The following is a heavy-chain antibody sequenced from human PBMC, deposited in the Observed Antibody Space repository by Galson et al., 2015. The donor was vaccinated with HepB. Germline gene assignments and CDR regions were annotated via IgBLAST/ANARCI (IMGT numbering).Heavy chain of an antibody. CDR2: ISYDGSNK. Sequence: SLRLSCAASGFTFSSYGMHWVRQAPGKGLEWVAVISYDGSNKYYADSVKGRFTISRDNSKNTLYLQMNSLRAEDTAVYYCANGDSSSWVDYWGQGTLVTVSS. CDR3: ANGDSSSWVDY. V-gene: IGHV3-30*18. CDR1: GFTFSSYG. D-gene: IGHD6-13*01. J-gene: IGHJ4*02.